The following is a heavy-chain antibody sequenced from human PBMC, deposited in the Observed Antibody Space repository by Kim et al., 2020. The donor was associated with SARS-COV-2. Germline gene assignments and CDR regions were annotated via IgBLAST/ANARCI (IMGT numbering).Heavy chain of an antibody. Sequence: GGSLRLSCAASGFTVSSNYMSWVRQAPGKGLEWVSVIYSGGSTYYADSVKGRFTISRDNSKNTLYLQMNSLRAEDTAVYYCARDLFDNYSYQDYWGQGTLVTVSS. V-gene: IGHV3-53*01. J-gene: IGHJ4*02. CDR1: GFTVSSNY. D-gene: IGHD5-18*01. CDR2: IYSGGST. CDR3: ARDLFDNYSYQDY.